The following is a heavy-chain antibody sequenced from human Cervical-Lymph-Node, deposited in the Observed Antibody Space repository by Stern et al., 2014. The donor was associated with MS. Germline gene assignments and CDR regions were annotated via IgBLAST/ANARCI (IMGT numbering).Heavy chain of an antibody. CDR1: GFTFSSYG. J-gene: IGHJ5*02. V-gene: IGHV3-33*01. Sequence: VQLVESGGGVVQPGRSLRLFCAASGFTFSSYGMHWVRQAPGKGLEWVAVIWYDGSNKYYADSLKGRFAISRDNSKNTLYLQMNSLRAEDTAVYYCARERVGRIAVARWFDPWGQGTLVTVSS. CDR3: ARERVGRIAVARWFDP. CDR2: IWYDGSNK. D-gene: IGHD6-13*01.